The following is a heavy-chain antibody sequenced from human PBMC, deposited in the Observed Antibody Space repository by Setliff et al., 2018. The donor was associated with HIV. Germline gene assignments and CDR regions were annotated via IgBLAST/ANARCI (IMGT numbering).Heavy chain of an antibody. Sequence: SETLSLTCTVSGGSISSSFYYWGWIRQPPGKGLEWIGSIYYSGNTYYNPSLKSRVTMSVDTSKNHFSLKLSSVTAADTAVYYCASSPRKTGTTSTWGQGTLVTVSS. J-gene: IGHJ5*02. V-gene: IGHV4-39*02. CDR3: ASSPRKTGTTST. CDR1: GGSISSSFYY. D-gene: IGHD1-7*01. CDR2: IYYSGNT.